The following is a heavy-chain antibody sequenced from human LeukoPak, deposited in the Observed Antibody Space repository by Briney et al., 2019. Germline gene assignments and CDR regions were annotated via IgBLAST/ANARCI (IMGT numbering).Heavy chain of an antibody. D-gene: IGHD2-21*01. J-gene: IGHJ6*02. Sequence: SETLSLTCTVPGGSISTYYWSWSRQPPGKGLEWIGEINHSGSTNYNPPLKSRVSISVDTSKNQFSLMLSSVTAADTAVYYCARKNCHYRRGPPPPSHSYYGIDVWGQGTTVTVSS. CDR1: GGSISTYY. CDR3: ARKNCHYRRGPPPPSHSYYGIDV. V-gene: IGHV4-34*01. CDR2: INHSGST.